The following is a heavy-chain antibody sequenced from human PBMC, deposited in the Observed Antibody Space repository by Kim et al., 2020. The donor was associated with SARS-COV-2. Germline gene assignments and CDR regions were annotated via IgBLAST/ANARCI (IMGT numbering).Heavy chain of an antibody. CDR1: GYTFTSYG. J-gene: IGHJ4*02. V-gene: IGHV1-18*01. CDR3: ARDRVGDIVATALNGHLY. D-gene: IGHD5-12*01. Sequence: ASVKVSCKASGYTFTSYGISWVRQAPGQGLEWMGWISAYNGNTNYAQKLQGRVTMTTDTSTSTAYMELRSLRSDDTAVYYCARDRVGDIVATALNGHLYWGQGTLVTVSS. CDR2: ISAYNGNT.